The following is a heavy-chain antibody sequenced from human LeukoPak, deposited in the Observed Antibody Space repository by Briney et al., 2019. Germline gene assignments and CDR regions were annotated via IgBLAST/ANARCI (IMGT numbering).Heavy chain of an antibody. CDR3: ARDNWNYGSSMDV. J-gene: IGHJ6*02. CDR1: GGSMSGHF. D-gene: IGHD1-7*01. Sequence: SETLSLTCNVSGGSMSGHFWIWFRQPPGKGLEWIGHRDDSGRSNYNPSLRSRVTISIDTSKNQFSLKLSSVTAADTAVYYCARDNWNYGSSMDVWGQGTTVTVSS. CDR2: RDDSGRS. V-gene: IGHV4-59*11.